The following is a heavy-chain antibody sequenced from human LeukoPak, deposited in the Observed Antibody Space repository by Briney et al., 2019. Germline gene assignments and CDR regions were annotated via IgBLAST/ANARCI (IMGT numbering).Heavy chain of an antibody. CDR1: GFTFSSYA. CDR2: ISSSGSTM. CDR3: ARCRYTSGWLDAFDI. Sequence: GGSLRLSCAASGFTFSSYAMSWVRRAPAKGLEWVSYISSSGSTMYSADSVKGRFSTSRDNAKKLVYLQMIGLRAEDTALYYCARCRYTSGWLDAFDIWGQGTMVTVSS. D-gene: IGHD6-19*01. V-gene: IGHV3-48*03. J-gene: IGHJ3*02.